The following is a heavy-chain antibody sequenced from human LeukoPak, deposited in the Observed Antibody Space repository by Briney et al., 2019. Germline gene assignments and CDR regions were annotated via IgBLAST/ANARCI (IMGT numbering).Heavy chain of an antibody. Sequence: ASVKLSCTAFGYTFSSNGISWVRNAPGQGLEWMGWVSGHNGDRNYAQKFQGRDTMTTETSTSTAYMELTSLRSDDTAVYFCSRYCSGGRCSVFDYWGQGTLVTVSS. V-gene: IGHV1-18*01. CDR2: VSGHNGDR. J-gene: IGHJ4*02. D-gene: IGHD2-15*01. CDR1: GYTFSSNG. CDR3: SRYCSGGRCSVFDY.